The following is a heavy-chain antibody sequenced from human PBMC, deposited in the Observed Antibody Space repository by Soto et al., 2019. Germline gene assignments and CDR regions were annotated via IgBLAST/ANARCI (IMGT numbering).Heavy chain of an antibody. CDR1: GGSISSGDYY. Sequence: SETLSLTCTVSGGSISSGDYYWSWIRQPPGKGLEWIGYIYYSGSTYYNPSLKSRVTISVDTSKNQFSLKLSSVTAADTAVYYCARASPCGGDCYSVWGQGTLVTVSS. J-gene: IGHJ4*02. D-gene: IGHD2-21*02. V-gene: IGHV4-30-4*01. CDR2: IYYSGST. CDR3: ARASPCGGDCYSV.